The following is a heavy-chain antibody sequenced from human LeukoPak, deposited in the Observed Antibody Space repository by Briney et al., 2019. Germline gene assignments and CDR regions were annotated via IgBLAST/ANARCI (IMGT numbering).Heavy chain of an antibody. D-gene: IGHD3-22*01. CDR3: ANYYDSSGSFDY. CDR2: ISHRGTT. CDR1: GYSIRSGYY. V-gene: IGHV4-38-2*02. Sequence: SETLSLTCTVSGYSIRSGYYWGWIRQPPGKGLEWIGSISHRGTTDYNPSVKSRVTISVDTSKNQFSLKLNSVTAADTAVYYCANYYDSSGSFDYWGQGTLVTVS. J-gene: IGHJ4*02.